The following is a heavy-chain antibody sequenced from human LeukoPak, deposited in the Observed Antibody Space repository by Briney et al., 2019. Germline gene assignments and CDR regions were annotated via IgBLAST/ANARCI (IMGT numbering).Heavy chain of an antibody. CDR2: GETA. V-gene: IGHV3-23*01. Sequence: GETAFYADSVRGRFTISKDNSKNTVYLQMNTLRIEDMAIYYCAKYYYDSSASRGGFDSWGQGTLVTVSS. CDR3: AKYYYDSSASRGGFDS. D-gene: IGHD3-22*01. J-gene: IGHJ4*02.